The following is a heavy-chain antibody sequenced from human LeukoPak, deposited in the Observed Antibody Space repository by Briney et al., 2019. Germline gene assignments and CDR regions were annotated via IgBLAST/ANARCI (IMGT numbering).Heavy chain of an antibody. CDR1: GFTVSGNY. Sequence: GGSLRLSCAASGFTVSGNYMSWVRQAPGRGLQWVSVIYSGGGTYYADSVKGRFTISRDNSKNTLYLQMGSLRVEDMAVYYCARGLRGSNAYWGQGTLVTVSS. J-gene: IGHJ4*02. CDR2: IYSGGGT. D-gene: IGHD1-26*01. CDR3: ARGLRGSNAY. V-gene: IGHV3-66*02.